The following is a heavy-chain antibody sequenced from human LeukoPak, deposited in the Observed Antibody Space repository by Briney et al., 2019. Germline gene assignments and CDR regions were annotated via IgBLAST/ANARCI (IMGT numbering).Heavy chain of an antibody. J-gene: IGHJ3*02. V-gene: IGHV1-69*06. D-gene: IGHD3-9*01. CDR2: IIPIFGTA. CDR1: GGTFSSYA. CDR3: ARQDYDILTGYYRGHAFDI. Sequence: SVKVSCKASGGTFSSYAISWVRQAPGQGLEWMGGIIPIFGTANYAQKFQGRVTITADKSTSSAYMELSSLRSEDTAVYYCARQDYDILTGYYRGHAFDIWGQGTMVTVSS.